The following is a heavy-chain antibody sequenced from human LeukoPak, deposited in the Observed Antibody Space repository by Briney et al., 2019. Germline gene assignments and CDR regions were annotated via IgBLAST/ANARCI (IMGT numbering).Heavy chain of an antibody. J-gene: IGHJ3*02. CDR2: ICSGGST. V-gene: IGHV3-53*04. Sequence: PGRSLRLSCAASGFTVSSNYMSWVRQAPGKGPEWVSVICSGGSTYYADSVKGRFTISRHNSKNTLYLQMNSLRAEDTAVYYCARDFSGSYSANAFDIWGQGTMVTVSS. CDR3: ARDFSGSYSANAFDI. D-gene: IGHD1-26*01. CDR1: GFTVSSNY.